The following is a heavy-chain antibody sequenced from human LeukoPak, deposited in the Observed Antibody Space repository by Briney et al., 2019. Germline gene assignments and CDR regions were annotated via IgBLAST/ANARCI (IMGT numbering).Heavy chain of an antibody. CDR3: AKGDHYDSSGFYTGPTDH. D-gene: IGHD3-22*01. CDR2: ISSSGSTI. V-gene: IGHV3-48*04. Sequence: QTGGSLRLSCAASGFTFSSYGMSWVRQAPGKGLEWVSYISSSGSTIYYADSVKGRFTISRDNAKNSLYLQMNSLRAEDTALYYCAKGDHYDSSGFYTGPTDHWGQGTLVTVSS. CDR1: GFTFSSYG. J-gene: IGHJ4*02.